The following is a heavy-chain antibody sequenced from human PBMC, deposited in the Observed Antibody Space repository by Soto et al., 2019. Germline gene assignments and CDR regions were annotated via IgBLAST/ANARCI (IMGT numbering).Heavy chain of an antibody. J-gene: IGHJ5*02. Sequence: SVKVSCKASGGTFSSYTISWVRQAPGQRLEWMGRINPNNGKTKYSQKFQGRVTITRDASANIAYMELISLTSEDTAVYYCARNPIGGPSWFDPWGQGTLVTVSS. D-gene: IGHD3-16*01. CDR2: INPNNGKT. CDR1: GGTFSSYT. CDR3: ARNPIGGPSWFDP. V-gene: IGHV1-69*16.